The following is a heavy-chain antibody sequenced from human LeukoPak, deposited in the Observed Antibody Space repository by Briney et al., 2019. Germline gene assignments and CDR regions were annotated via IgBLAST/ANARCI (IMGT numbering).Heavy chain of an antibody. Sequence: SETLSLTCAVYGGSFSGYYWSWIRQPPGKGLEWIGEINHSGSTNYNPSLKSRVTISVDTSKNQFSLKLSSVTAADTAVYYCARGVVPVGFDYWGQGTLVTVSS. CDR3: ARGVVPVGFDY. CDR2: INHSGST. D-gene: IGHD1-26*01. CDR1: GGSFSGYY. J-gene: IGHJ4*02. V-gene: IGHV4-34*01.